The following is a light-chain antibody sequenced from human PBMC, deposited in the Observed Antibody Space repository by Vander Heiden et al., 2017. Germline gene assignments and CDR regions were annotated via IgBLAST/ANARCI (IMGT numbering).Light chain of an antibody. Sequence: QSALPQPASVSGSTGQSITISCTGTSSDVGGYNYVSWYQQHPGKAPKLMIYDVSNRPSGVSNRFSGSKSGNTASLTISGLQAEDEADYYCSSYTSSSTLGVVFGGGTKLTVL. CDR1: SSDVGGYNY. V-gene: IGLV2-14*01. J-gene: IGLJ2*01. CDR2: DVS. CDR3: SSYTSSSTLGVV.